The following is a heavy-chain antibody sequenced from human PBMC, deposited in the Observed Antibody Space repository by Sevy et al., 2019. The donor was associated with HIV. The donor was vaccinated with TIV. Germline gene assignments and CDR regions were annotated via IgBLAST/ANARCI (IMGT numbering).Heavy chain of an antibody. Sequence: GGSLRLSCAASGFTFSNYAMHWVRQAPAKGLEWVAVIAYDGSNNYPDSVKGRFTISRDNSKNTLYLQMNSLRAEDTAVYYCARDLVAAAGTVANYYYYGMDVWGQGTTVTVSS. CDR1: GFTFSNYA. CDR3: ARDLVAAAGTVANYYYYGMDV. J-gene: IGHJ6*02. CDR2: IAYDGSN. D-gene: IGHD6-13*01. V-gene: IGHV3-30-3*01.